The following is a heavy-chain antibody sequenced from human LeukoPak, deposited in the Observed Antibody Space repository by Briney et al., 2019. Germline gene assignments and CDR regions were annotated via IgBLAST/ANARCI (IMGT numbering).Heavy chain of an antibody. CDR3: ARDEYYYDSSGYYYGYFQH. J-gene: IGHJ1*01. D-gene: IGHD3-22*01. Sequence: GGSLRLSCAASGFTVSSNYMSWVRQAPGKGLEWVSVIYSGSSTYYADSVKGRFTISRDNSKNTLYLQMNSLRAEDTAVYYCARDEYYYDSSGYYYGYFQHWGQGTLVTVSS. V-gene: IGHV3-53*01. CDR2: IYSGSST. CDR1: GFTVSSNY.